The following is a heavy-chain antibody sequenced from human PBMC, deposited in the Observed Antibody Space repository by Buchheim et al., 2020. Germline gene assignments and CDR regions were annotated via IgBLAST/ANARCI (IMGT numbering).Heavy chain of an antibody. Sequence: QVQLQESGPGLVKPSETLSLTCTVSGGSISSYYWSWIRQPPGKGLEWIGYIYYSGGTNYNPSLKSRVTISVDTSKNQFSLKLSSVTAADTAVYYCAGSLGYCSGGSCYGERQGFDYWGQGTL. CDR1: GGSISSYY. D-gene: IGHD2-15*01. CDR3: AGSLGYCSGGSCYGERQGFDY. J-gene: IGHJ4*02. V-gene: IGHV4-59*08. CDR2: IYYSGGT.